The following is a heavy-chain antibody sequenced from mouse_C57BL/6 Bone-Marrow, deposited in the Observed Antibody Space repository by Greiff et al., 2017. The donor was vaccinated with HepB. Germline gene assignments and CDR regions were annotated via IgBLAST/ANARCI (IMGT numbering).Heavy chain of an antibody. CDR3: ARGGIYYYGSSYGSFDY. D-gene: IGHD1-1*01. CDR1: GYAFSSSW. J-gene: IGHJ2*01. Sequence: VQLQQSGPELVKPGASVKISCKASGYAFSSSWMNWVKQRPGKGLEWIGRIYPGDGDTNYNGKFKGKATLTADKSSSTAYMELRSLTSEDSAVYFCARGGIYYYGSSYGSFDYWGQGTTLTVSS. V-gene: IGHV1-82*01. CDR2: IYPGDGDT.